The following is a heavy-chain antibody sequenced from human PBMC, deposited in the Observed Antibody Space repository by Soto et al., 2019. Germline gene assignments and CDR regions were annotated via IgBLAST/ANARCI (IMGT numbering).Heavy chain of an antibody. CDR1: GFSFSTYA. D-gene: IGHD4-17*01. CDR3: AKVFMNSNYGRGGFGH. Sequence: PGGSLRLSCAASGFSFSTYAMSWVRQAPGKGLEWVSGVTNSGSSTYYADSVKGRFSISRDNSKNTLSLQMNSLRAEDTAVYFCAKVFMNSNYGRGGFGHWGQGTLDIGSA. J-gene: IGHJ4*02. CDR2: VTNSGSST. V-gene: IGHV3-23*05.